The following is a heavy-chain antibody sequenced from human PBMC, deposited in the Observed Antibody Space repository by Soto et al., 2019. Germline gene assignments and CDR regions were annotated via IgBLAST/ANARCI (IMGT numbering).Heavy chain of an antibody. CDR2: IYSGGST. J-gene: IGHJ1*01. D-gene: IGHD4-17*01. CDR1: GFIVSNNY. CDR3: ASCSAISGDYEGYFQH. Sequence: GSLRLSCAASGFIVSNNYMSWVRQAPGKGLEWVSVIYSGGSTYYADSVKGRFTISRDNSKNTLYLQMNSLRVEDTAVYYCASCSAISGDYEGYFQHWGQGTLVTVSS. V-gene: IGHV3-66*01.